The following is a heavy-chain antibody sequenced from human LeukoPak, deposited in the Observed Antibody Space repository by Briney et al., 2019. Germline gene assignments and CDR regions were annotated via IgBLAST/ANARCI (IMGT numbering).Heavy chain of an antibody. CDR1: GFTFSSYW. CDR3: ARDQSSSWYVAWFDP. V-gene: IGHV3-74*01. Sequence: GGSLRLSCAASGFTFSSYWMHWVRQAPGKGLVWVSRINSDGSSTSYADSVKGRFTISRDNAKNTLYLQMNSLRVEDTAVYYCARDQSSSWYVAWFDPWGQGTLVTVSS. J-gene: IGHJ5*02. D-gene: IGHD6-13*01. CDR2: INSDGSST.